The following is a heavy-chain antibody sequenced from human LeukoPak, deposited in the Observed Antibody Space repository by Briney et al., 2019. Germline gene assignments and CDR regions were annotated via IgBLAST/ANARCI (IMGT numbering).Heavy chain of an antibody. CDR3: ASRERYYYGSGSSYYYYYMDV. CDR2: INHSGST. V-gene: IGHV4-34*01. CDR1: GGSFSGYY. J-gene: IGHJ6*03. Sequence: KPSETLSLTCAVYGGSFSGYYWSWIRQPPEKGLEWIGEINHSGSTNYNPPLKSRVTISVDTSKNQFSLKLSSVTAADTAVYYCASRERYYYGSGSSYYYYYMDVWGKGTTVTISS. D-gene: IGHD3-10*01.